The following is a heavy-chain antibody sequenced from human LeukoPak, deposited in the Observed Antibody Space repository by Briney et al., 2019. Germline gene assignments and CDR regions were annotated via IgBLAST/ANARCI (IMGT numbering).Heavy chain of an antibody. J-gene: IGHJ6*02. Sequence: GRSLRLSCAASGFTFSSYGMHCVRQAPGKGLEWVAVIWYDGSNKYYADSVKGRFTISRDNSKNTLYLQMNSLRAEDTAVYYCAREAYSSGYTYYYYGMDVWGQGTTVTVSS. CDR3: AREAYSSGYTYYYYGMDV. D-gene: IGHD3-22*01. CDR2: IWYDGSNK. V-gene: IGHV3-33*01. CDR1: GFTFSSYG.